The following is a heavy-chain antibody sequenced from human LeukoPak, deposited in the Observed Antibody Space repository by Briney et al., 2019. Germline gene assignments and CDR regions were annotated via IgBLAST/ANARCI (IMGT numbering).Heavy chain of an antibody. J-gene: IGHJ5*02. Sequence: ASVKVSCKASGATFSVYAFSWVRQAPGQGLEWMGRIIPILGRANYAQKFQGRVTITADKSTSTAYMELSSLRSEDTAVYYCASPGTVGYCSGGSCYSAWGQGTLVTVSS. CDR3: ASPGTVGYCSGGSCYSA. CDR2: IIPILGRA. CDR1: GATFSVYA. V-gene: IGHV1-69*04. D-gene: IGHD2-15*01.